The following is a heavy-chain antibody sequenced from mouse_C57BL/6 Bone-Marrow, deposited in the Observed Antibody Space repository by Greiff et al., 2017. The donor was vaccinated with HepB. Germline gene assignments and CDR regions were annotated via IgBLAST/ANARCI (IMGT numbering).Heavy chain of an antibody. D-gene: IGHD2-12*01. Sequence: EVQLQESVAELVRPGASVKLSCTASGFNIKNTYMHWVQQRPEQGLEWIGRIDPANGNTKYAPTFQGKATITADTSSNTAYLQLSSLTSEDTAIYYCASWVLRGAMDDWGQGTSVTVSS. CDR3: ASWVLRGAMDD. CDR1: GFNIKNTY. CDR2: IDPANGNT. J-gene: IGHJ4*01. V-gene: IGHV14-3*01.